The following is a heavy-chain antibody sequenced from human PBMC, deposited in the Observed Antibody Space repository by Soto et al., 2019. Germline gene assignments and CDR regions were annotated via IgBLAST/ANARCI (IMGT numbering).Heavy chain of an antibody. J-gene: IGHJ6*03. Sequence: QVQLVQSGAEVKKPGASVKVSFKASGYTFTTYYMHWVRQAPGQGLEWMGISNPSGVSTTYAKKFKGRVIMTRDTSTSTVDMELNSLRSEDTAVYYCAATTIFGAYSLAVWGKGTTVTVSS. V-gene: IGHV1-46*03. CDR1: GYTFTTYY. CDR2: SNPSGVST. D-gene: IGHD3-3*01. CDR3: AATTIFGAYSLAV.